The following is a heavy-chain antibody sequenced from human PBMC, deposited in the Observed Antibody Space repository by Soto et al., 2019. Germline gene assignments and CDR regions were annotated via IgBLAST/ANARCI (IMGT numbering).Heavy chain of an antibody. D-gene: IGHD3-16*01. CDR1: GFTFIDAW. CDR3: MTAPGLNVLF. Sequence: EVQLVESGGGLVKPGGSLRLSCVGSGFTFIDAWMSWVRQAPGKGLEWVGCLKSETDGGTADYAAPVEGRFNISRDDSKNTLYLQMNSLKSEDTAVYYCMTAPGLNVLFWGQGALVTVSS. CDR2: LKSETDGGTA. J-gene: IGHJ4*02. V-gene: IGHV3-15*01.